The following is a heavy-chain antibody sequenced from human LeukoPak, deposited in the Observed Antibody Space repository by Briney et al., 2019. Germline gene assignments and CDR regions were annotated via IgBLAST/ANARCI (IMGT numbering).Heavy chain of an antibody. CDR2: ISPDGRNE. CDR1: TFTFNTYG. D-gene: IGHD1-26*01. V-gene: IGHV3-30*18. CDR3: SKDGTPKFDY. Sequence: GGSLRLSCVASTFTFNTYGMLWVRQAPGKGLEWVATISPDGRNEHYADSVLGRFTISRDNSKNTLYLRMDNLRAEDTAVYYCSKDGTPKFDYWGQGTLVTVSS. J-gene: IGHJ4*02.